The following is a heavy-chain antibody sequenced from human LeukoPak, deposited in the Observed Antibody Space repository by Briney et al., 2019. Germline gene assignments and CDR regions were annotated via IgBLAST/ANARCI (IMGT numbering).Heavy chain of an antibody. J-gene: IGHJ4*02. CDR2: IWYDGSNK. D-gene: IGHD3-22*01. Sequence: PGRSLRLSCAASGFTFSSYGMHWVRQAPGKGLEWVAIIWYDGSNKYYADSVKGRFTISRDNSKNTLYLQTNSLRAEDTAVYYCAKDFSYYDSSGSGPDYWGQGTPVTVSS. V-gene: IGHV3-33*06. CDR1: GFTFSSYG. CDR3: AKDFSYYDSSGSGPDY.